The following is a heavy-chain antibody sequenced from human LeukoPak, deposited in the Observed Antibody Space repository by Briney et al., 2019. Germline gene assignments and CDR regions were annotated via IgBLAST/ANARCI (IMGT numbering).Heavy chain of an antibody. CDR2: ISSSSSYI. Sequence: GGPLRLSCAASGFTFSSYSMNWVRQAPGKGLEWVSSISSSSSYIYYADSVKGRFTISRDNAKNSLYLQMNSLRAEDTAVYCCAISIAAALDYWGQGTLVTVSS. V-gene: IGHV3-21*01. CDR3: AISIAAALDY. J-gene: IGHJ4*02. CDR1: GFTFSSYS. D-gene: IGHD6-13*01.